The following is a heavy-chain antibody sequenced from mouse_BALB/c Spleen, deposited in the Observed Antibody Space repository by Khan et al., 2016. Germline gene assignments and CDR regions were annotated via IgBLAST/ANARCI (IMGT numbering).Heavy chain of an antibody. D-gene: IGHD2-10*01. J-gene: IGHJ3*01. V-gene: IGHV14-4*02. CDR2: IDPENGDT. CDR3: TCYGNILAWFAY. Sequence: VQLQQSGAELVRSGASVKLSCTASGFNIKDYYIQWVKQRPEQGLEWIGWIDPENGDTGYVPKFQGKATMTADTSSNTAYLQLSSLTSEDTAVYYCTCYGNILAWFAYWGQGTLVTVSA. CDR1: GFNIKDYY.